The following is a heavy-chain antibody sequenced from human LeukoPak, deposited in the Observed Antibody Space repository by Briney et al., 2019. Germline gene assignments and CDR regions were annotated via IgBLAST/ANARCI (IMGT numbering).Heavy chain of an antibody. CDR3: ASRSGQGVLYYY. CDR1: GGTFSSYA. J-gene: IGHJ4*02. Sequence: SVKVSCKASGGTFSSYAISWVRQAPGQGLEWMGGIISIFGTANYAQKFKGRVTITTDEYTSTAYMGLSSLRSEDTAVYYCASRSGQGVLYYYWGQGTLVTVSS. V-gene: IGHV1-69*05. D-gene: IGHD3-16*02. CDR2: IISIFGTA.